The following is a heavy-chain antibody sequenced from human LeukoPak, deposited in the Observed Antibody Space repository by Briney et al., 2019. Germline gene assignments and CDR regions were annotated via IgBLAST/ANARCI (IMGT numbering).Heavy chain of an antibody. J-gene: IGHJ4*02. Sequence: GGSLRLSCAASGFTFSTYWMFWVRQGPGKGLVWVSHINSDGSSTSYADSVKGRFTISRDNAKNTLYLQMNSLRAEDTAVYYCARVIPGSYYQGAYWGQGTLVTVSS. CDR1: GFTFSTYW. D-gene: IGHD3-10*01. V-gene: IGHV3-74*01. CDR2: INSDGSST. CDR3: ARVIPGSYYQGAY.